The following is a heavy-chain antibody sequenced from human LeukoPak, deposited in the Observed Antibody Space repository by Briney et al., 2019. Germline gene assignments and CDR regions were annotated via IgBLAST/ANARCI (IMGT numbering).Heavy chain of an antibody. V-gene: IGHV3-23*01. D-gene: IGHD2-2*01. Sequence: GGSLRLSCAASGFTFSSYAMSWVRQAPGKGLEWVSAISGSGGSTYYADSVKGRFTISRDSSKNTLYLQMNSLRAEDTAVYCCAKEGALGYCSSTSCEDAFDIWGQGTMVTVSS. CDR3: AKEGALGYCSSTSCEDAFDI. CDR2: ISGSGGST. J-gene: IGHJ3*02. CDR1: GFTFSSYA.